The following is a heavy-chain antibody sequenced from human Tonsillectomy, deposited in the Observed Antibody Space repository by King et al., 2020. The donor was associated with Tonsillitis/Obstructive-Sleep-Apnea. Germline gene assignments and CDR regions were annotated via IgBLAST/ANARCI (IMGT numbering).Heavy chain of an antibody. V-gene: IGHV3-30*18. CDR3: AKELEEGGQGLTTDWFDP. CDR2: ISFDGSNK. D-gene: IGHD4-11*01. CDR1: GFTFSRYA. J-gene: IGHJ5*02. Sequence: VQLVESGGGVVQPGRSLRLSCAASGFTFSRYAMHWVRQAPGKGLEWVAVISFDGSNKYYADSWKGRFTISRDNSKNTQYLQMNSLRGEETAVDYCAKELEEGGQGLTTDWFDPWGQGTLVTVSS.